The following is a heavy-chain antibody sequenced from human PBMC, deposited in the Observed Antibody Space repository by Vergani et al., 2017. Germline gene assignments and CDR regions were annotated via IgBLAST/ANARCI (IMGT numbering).Heavy chain of an antibody. CDR1: GGSFSGYY. CDR2: INHSGST. Sequence: QVQLQQWGAGLLKPSETLSLTCAVYGGSFSGYYWSWIRQPPGKGLEWIGEINHSGSTNYNPSLKSRVTISVDTSKNQFSLKLSSVTAADTAVYYCARDSYSSGWYWSTAASEWGLNFDYWGQGTLVTVSS. D-gene: IGHD6-19*01. CDR3: ARDSYSSGWYWSTAASEWGLNFDY. V-gene: IGHV4-34*01. J-gene: IGHJ4*02.